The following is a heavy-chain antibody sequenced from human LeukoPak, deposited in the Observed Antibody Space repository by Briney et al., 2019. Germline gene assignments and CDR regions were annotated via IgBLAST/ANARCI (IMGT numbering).Heavy chain of an antibody. Sequence: PGGSLRLSCAASGFTFGSYSMNWVRQAPGKGLEWVSVISGSGGSTYYADSVKGRFTISRDNSQNTLYLQMNSLRAEDTAVYYCAKGPHTASSYNWFDPWGRGTLVTVSS. J-gene: IGHJ5*02. CDR1: GFTFGSYS. V-gene: IGHV3-23*01. CDR3: AKGPHTASSYNWFDP. D-gene: IGHD5-18*01. CDR2: ISGSGGST.